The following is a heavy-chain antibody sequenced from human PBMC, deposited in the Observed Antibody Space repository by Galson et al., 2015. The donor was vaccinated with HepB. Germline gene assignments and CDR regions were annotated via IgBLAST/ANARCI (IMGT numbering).Heavy chain of an antibody. CDR2: IDPSDSYT. CDR1: GSSFPSYW. CDR3: ARVGRPDSLRYFDWLNYYFDY. Sequence: QSGAEVKKPGESLRISCTGSGSSFPSYWISWVRQMPGKGLEWMGRIDPSDSYTNYSPSFQGHVTISADKSISTAYLQWSSLKASDTAMYYCARVGRPDSLRYFDWLNYYFDYWGQGTLVTVSS. D-gene: IGHD3-9*01. V-gene: IGHV5-10-1*01. J-gene: IGHJ4*02.